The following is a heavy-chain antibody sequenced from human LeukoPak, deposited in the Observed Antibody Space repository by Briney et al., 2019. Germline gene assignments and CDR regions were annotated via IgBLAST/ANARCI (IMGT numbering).Heavy chain of an antibody. D-gene: IGHD2-15*01. CDR1: GDSVSIYY. Sequence: PSETLSLTCTVSGDSVSIYYWCWIRQPPGKGLEWIGYIYYRGNTNYNPSLKSRVTMAVDTSKNQFSLKVSSVTAADTAVYYCARERTLTSCYDYWGQGTLVTVSS. J-gene: IGHJ4*02. V-gene: IGHV4-59*02. CDR2: IYYRGNT. CDR3: ARERTLTSCYDY.